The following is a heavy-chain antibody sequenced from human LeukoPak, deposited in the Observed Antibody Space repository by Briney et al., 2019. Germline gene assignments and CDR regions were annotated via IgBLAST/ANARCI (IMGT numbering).Heavy chain of an antibody. CDR1: GFTFSSYA. J-gene: IGHJ6*02. CDR3: AKYVSARGPPYALAV. Sequence: QPGGSLRLSCAASGFTFSSYAMQWVRQAPGKGLEWVSGISASGGNTWYADSVKGRFTISRDNSKNTLYLQMNSLRAEDTAVYYCAKYVSARGPPYALAVWGQGTTVTVSS. V-gene: IGHV3-23*01. CDR2: ISASGGNT. D-gene: IGHD2/OR15-2a*01.